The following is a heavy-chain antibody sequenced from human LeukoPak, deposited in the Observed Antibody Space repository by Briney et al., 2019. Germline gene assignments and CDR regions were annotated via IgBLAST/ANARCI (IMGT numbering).Heavy chain of an antibody. V-gene: IGHV3-7*03. CDR1: GFTFSSYW. Sequence: GGSLRLSCAASGFTFSSYWMNWVRQAPGKGLEWVANIKQDGSEKYYVDSVKGRFTISRDNAKNSLYLQMNSLRAEDTALYYCAKDAYYYDSSGPFDIWGQGTMVTVSS. J-gene: IGHJ3*02. D-gene: IGHD3-22*01. CDR2: IKQDGSEK. CDR3: AKDAYYYDSSGPFDI.